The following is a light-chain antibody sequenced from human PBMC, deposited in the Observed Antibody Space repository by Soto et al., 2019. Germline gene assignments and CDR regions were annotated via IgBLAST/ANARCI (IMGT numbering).Light chain of an antibody. Sequence: QSALTQPPSVSGSPGQSVTISCTGTSSDVGSYNRVSWYQQPPGTAPKLMIYEVSNRPSGVPDRVSGSKSGNTASLTISGLQPEDEADYYCSSDTSSSTLLFGGGTKVTVL. J-gene: IGLJ2*01. CDR1: SSDVGSYNR. CDR3: SSDTSSSTLL. V-gene: IGLV2-18*02. CDR2: EVS.